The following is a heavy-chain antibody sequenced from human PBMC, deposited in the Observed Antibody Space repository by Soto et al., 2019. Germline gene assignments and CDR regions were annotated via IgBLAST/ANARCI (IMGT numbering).Heavy chain of an antibody. CDR3: ARRLGSYYYGMDV. Sequence: QVQLVQSGDEVKKPGASVKVSCKASGYTFTSYGISWVRQAPGQGLEWMGWISTYNGNTNYAQMFQGRVTMTTDTSTSTAYMDLRSLTSDDTAVYFCARRLGSYYYGMDVWGQGTTVTVSS. J-gene: IGHJ6*02. V-gene: IGHV1-18*01. CDR1: GYTFTSYG. CDR2: ISTYNGNT. D-gene: IGHD3-16*01.